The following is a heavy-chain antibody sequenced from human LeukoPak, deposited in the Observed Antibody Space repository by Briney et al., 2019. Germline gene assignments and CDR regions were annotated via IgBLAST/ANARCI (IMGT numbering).Heavy chain of an antibody. Sequence: SGESLKISCKGSGYSFTNYWIGWVRQMPGKGLELMGIIYPDDSDTRYSPSFEGQVTITVDKSINTAYLQWSSLKASDSAIYYCAREGWFGESSFAYWGQGTLVTVSS. V-gene: IGHV5-51*01. CDR2: IYPDDSDT. D-gene: IGHD3-10*01. CDR1: GYSFTNYW. J-gene: IGHJ4*02. CDR3: AREGWFGESSFAY.